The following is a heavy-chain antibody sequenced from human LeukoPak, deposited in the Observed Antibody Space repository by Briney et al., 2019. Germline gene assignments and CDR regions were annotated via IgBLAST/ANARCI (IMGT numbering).Heavy chain of an antibody. CDR3: ARGQPGWGLDY. CDR1: GFIFSNYG. Sequence: GGSLRLSCAASGFIFSNYGMHWVRQAPGKGLEWVAIISYDGSNKYYADSVKGRFTISRENAKNSLYLQMNSLRAGDTAVYYCARGQPGWGLDYWGQGTLVTVSS. V-gene: IGHV3-30*03. J-gene: IGHJ4*02. CDR2: ISYDGSNK. D-gene: IGHD1-26*01.